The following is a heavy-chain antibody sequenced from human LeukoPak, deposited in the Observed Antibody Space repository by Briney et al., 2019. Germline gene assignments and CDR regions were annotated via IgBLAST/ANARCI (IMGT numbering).Heavy chain of an antibody. V-gene: IGHV3-21*04. CDR3: AKCASGRSSFFDY. J-gene: IGHJ4*02. CDR1: GFTFSSYS. D-gene: IGHD6-6*01. CDR2: ISSSSSYI. Sequence: GGSLRLSCAASGFTFSSYSMNWVRQAPGKGLEWVSSISSSSSYIYYADSVKGRFTISRDNSKNTLYLQMNSLRAEDTAVYYCAKCASGRSSFFDYWGQGALVTVSS.